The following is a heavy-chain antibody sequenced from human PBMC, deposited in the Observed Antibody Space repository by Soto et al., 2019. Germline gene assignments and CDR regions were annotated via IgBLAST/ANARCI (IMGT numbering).Heavy chain of an antibody. Sequence: ASVKVSCKASGYTFTSYTMHWVRQAPGQRLEWMGWINAGNGNTKYSQKFQGRVTISRDTSARTAYMELSSLRSEDTAVYYCAGDFRDSLQYDSSGYSYWGQGTLVTVSS. D-gene: IGHD3-22*01. J-gene: IGHJ4*02. CDR2: INAGNGNT. V-gene: IGHV1-3*01. CDR1: GYTFTSYT. CDR3: AGDFRDSLQYDSSGYSY.